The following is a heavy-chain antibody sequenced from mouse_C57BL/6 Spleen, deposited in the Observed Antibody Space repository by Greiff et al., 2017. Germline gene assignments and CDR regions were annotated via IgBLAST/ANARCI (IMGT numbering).Heavy chain of an antibody. J-gene: IGHJ2*01. V-gene: IGHV5-17*01. D-gene: IGHD2-5*01. CDR2: ISSGSSTI. CDR1: GFTFSDYG. Sequence: DVMLVESGGGLVKPGGSLKLSCAASGFTFSDYGMHWVRQAPEQGLEWVAYISSGSSTIYYADTVKGRFTISRDNAKNTLFLQMTSLRSEDTAMXYCARDSNSGGFDDWGQGTTLTVSS. CDR3: ARDSNSGGFDD.